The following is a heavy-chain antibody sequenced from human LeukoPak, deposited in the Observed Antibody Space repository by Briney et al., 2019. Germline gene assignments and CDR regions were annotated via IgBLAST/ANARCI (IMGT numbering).Heavy chain of an antibody. CDR1: GGSISSYY. J-gene: IGHJ6*03. CDR2: IYYSGST. Sequence: SETLSLTCTVSGGSISSYYWSWIRQPPGKGLEWIGYIYYSGSTYYNPSLKSRVTISVDTSKNQFSLKLSSVTAADTAVYYCARAVSWTDYYYYMDVWGKGTTVTVSS. CDR3: ARAVSWTDYYYYMDV. D-gene: IGHD6-13*01. V-gene: IGHV4-59*01.